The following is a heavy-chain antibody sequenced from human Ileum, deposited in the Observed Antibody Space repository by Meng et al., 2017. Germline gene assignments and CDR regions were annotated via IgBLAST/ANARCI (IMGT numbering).Heavy chain of an antibody. CDR3: ASSTSGPELNY. CDR2: IYQVGST. J-gene: IGHJ4*02. CDR1: GGSISSSAYS. V-gene: IGHV4-30-2*01. Sequence: HLQLQESGSGLVTSSQTLSLTCTFSGGSISSSAYSWTWIRQPPGKGLEWIGYIYQVGSTNYNPSLKSRVTIFVDTSKNQFSLKLTSVTAADTAVYYCASSTSGPELNYWGQGTLVTVSS. D-gene: IGHD2/OR15-2a*01.